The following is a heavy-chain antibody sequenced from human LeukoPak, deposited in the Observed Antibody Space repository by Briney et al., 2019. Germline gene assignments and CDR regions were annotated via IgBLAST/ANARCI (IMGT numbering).Heavy chain of an antibody. CDR3: ARDDYGMDV. CDR1: GFTFSSYS. CDR2: ISSSSSTI. Sequence: GGSLRLSCAASGFTFSSYSMNWVRQAPGKGLEWVSYISSSSSTIYYADSVKGRFTISRDNAKNSLYLQVNSLRAEDTAVYYCARDDYGMDVWGQGTTVTVSS. V-gene: IGHV3-48*01. J-gene: IGHJ6*02.